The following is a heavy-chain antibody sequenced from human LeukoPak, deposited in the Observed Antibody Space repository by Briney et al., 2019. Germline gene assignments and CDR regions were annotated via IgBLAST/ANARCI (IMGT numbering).Heavy chain of an antibody. CDR2: ISAYNGNT. CDR3: ARGGIAAAGTTRGWFDP. D-gene: IGHD6-13*01. V-gene: IGHV1-18*01. Sequence: ASVKVSCKASGYTFTSYGISGVRQAPAQGREGVGWISAYNGNTNYAQKLQGRVTMTTDTSTSTAYMELRSLRSDDTAVYYCARGGIAAAGTTRGWFDPWGQGNLVTVSS. J-gene: IGHJ5*02. CDR1: GYTFTSYG.